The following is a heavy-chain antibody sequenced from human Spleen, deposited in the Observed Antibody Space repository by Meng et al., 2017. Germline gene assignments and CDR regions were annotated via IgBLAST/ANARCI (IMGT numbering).Heavy chain of an antibody. CDR2: IYSSGLT. J-gene: IGHJ5*02. CDR1: GGSIISSY. V-gene: IGHV4-4*07. D-gene: IGHD3-10*01. Sequence: SETLSLTCTVSGGSIISSYWSWIRQPAGKGLEWIGHIYSSGLTIYNPSLKSRVTMSVDTSNNQFSLKVNSVTAADTAVYYCAREAYGPAANNWFDPWGQGTLVTVSS. CDR3: AREAYGPAANNWFDP.